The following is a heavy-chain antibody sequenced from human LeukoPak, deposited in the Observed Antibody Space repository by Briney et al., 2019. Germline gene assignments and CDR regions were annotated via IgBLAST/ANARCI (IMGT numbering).Heavy chain of an antibody. D-gene: IGHD1-14*01. Sequence: PSETLSLTCTVSGVSISTYYWSWIRQPPGKGLEWLGYIYSSGSTYYNPSLKSRVTISVDTSKKQFSLKLSSVTAADTAVYYCAREGTTHAGVDQWGQGILVTVSS. J-gene: IGHJ4*02. CDR3: AREGTTHAGVDQ. CDR2: IYSSGST. V-gene: IGHV4-59*01. CDR1: GVSISTYY.